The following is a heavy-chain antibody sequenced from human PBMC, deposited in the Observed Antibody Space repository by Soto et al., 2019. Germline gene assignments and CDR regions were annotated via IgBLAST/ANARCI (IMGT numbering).Heavy chain of an antibody. CDR1: GGSFSGYY. Sequence: SETLSLTCAVYGGSFSGYYWSWIRQPPGKGLEWIGEINHSGSTNYNPSLKSRVTISVDTSKNQFSLKLSSVTAADTAVYYCARGTVAVAGTLQYYFDYWGQGTLVTRLL. CDR3: ARGTVAVAGTLQYYFDY. J-gene: IGHJ4*02. CDR2: INHSGST. V-gene: IGHV4-34*01. D-gene: IGHD6-19*01.